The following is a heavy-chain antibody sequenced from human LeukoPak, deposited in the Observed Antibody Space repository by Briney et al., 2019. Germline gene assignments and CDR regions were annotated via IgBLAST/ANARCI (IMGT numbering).Heavy chain of an antibody. Sequence: PSETLSLTCTVSGGSISSSSYYWGWIRQPPGKGLEWIGSIYYSGSTYYNPSLKSRVTISVDTSKNQFSLKLSSVTAADTAVYYCAREGQVGATPFDYWGQGTLVTVSS. CDR3: AREGQVGATPFDY. D-gene: IGHD1-26*01. V-gene: IGHV4-39*07. CDR2: IYYSGST. J-gene: IGHJ4*02. CDR1: GGSISSSSYY.